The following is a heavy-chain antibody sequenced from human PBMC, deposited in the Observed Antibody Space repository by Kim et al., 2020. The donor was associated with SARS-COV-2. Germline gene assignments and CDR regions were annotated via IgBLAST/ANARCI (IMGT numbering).Heavy chain of an antibody. CDR3: ARDRVGQPRVKGRNYYGMDV. J-gene: IGHJ6*02. Sequence: GGSLRLSCAASGFTVSSNYMSWVRQAPGKGLEWVSVIYSGGSTYYADSVKGRFTISRDNSKNTLYLQMNSLRAEDTAVYYCARDRVGQPRVKGRNYYGMDVWGQGTTVTVSS. CDR1: GFTVSSNY. D-gene: IGHD6-13*01. CDR2: IYSGGST. V-gene: IGHV3-53*01.